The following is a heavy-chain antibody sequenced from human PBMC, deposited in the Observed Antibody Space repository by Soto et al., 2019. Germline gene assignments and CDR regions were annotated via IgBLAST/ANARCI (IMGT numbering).Heavy chain of an antibody. Sequence: GGSLRLSCAASGFTFSSYAMHWVRQAPGKGLEWVAVISYDGSNKYYADSVKGRFTISRDNSKNTLYLQMNSLRAEDTAVYYCAIEEGVVPTHYCGQRPLVSVSS. CDR1: GFTFSSYA. V-gene: IGHV3-30-3*01. CDR2: ISYDGSNK. D-gene: IGHD2-15*01. CDR3: AIEEGVVPTHY. J-gene: IGHJ4*02.